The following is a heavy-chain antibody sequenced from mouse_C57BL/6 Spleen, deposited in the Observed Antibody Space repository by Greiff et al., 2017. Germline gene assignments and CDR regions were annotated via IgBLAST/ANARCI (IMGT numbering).Heavy chain of an antibody. J-gene: IGHJ3*01. Sequence: VQLQQPGAELVMPGASVKLSCKASGYTFTSYWMHWVKQRPGPGLEWIGEIDPSDSSTNYNQKFKGKSTLTVDKSSSTAYMPLSSLTSEDSAVYYCSRSDYGNYDFAYWGQGTLVTVSA. CDR3: SRSDYGNYDFAY. V-gene: IGHV1-69*01. CDR1: GYTFTSYW. CDR2: IDPSDSST. D-gene: IGHD2-1*01.